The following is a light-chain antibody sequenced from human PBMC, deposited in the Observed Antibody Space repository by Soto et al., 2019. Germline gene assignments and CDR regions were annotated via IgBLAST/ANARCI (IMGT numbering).Light chain of an antibody. CDR1: SSDVGAYNY. CDR3: SSYTSSRTLV. CDR2: EVS. V-gene: IGLV2-14*01. Sequence: QSVLTQPASVSGSRGQSITISCTGTSSDVGAYNYVSWYQQHPGRAPKLMIYEVSYRPSGVSNRFSGSKSANTASLTISGLQSEDESDYYCSSYTSSRTLVFGTGTKVTVL. J-gene: IGLJ1*01.